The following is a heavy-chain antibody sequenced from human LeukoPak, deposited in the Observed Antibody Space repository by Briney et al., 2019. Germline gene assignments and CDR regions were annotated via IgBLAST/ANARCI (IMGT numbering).Heavy chain of an antibody. CDR3: ARDDKYCSGGSCSSANYYYYYMDV. J-gene: IGHJ6*03. V-gene: IGHV1-18*01. CDR1: GYTFTSYG. D-gene: IGHD2-15*01. Sequence: ASVTVSCKASGYTFTSYGISWVRQAPGQGLEWMGWISAYNGNTNYAQKLQGRVTMTTDTSTSTAYMELRSLRSDDTAVYYCARDDKYCSGGSCSSANYYYYYMDVWGKGTTVTISS. CDR2: ISAYNGNT.